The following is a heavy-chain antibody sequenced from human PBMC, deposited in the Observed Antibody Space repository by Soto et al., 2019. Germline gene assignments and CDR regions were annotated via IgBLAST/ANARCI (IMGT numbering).Heavy chain of an antibody. J-gene: IGHJ3*01. V-gene: IGHV3-30*18. D-gene: IGHD3-10*01. CDR3: AKWFGELFDGFDV. CDR1: GFSFSDFG. CDR2: ISYDGSNK. Sequence: PGGSLRLSCAGSGFSFSDFGMHWVRQAPGKGLEWVAVISYDGSNKNFADSVKGRFAISRDTSKNMMYLQMNSLRPEDTAVYYCAKWFGELFDGFDVWGQGTVVT.